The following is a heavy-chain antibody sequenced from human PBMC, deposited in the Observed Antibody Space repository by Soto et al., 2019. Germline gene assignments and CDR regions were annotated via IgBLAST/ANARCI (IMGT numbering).Heavy chain of an antibody. CDR1: GFTFSSYA. J-gene: IGHJ4*02. V-gene: IGHV3-30-3*01. Sequence: QVPLVESGGGVVQPGRSLRLSCAASGFTFSSYAMHWVRQAPGKGLEWVAVISYDGSNNYYADSVKGRFTISRDNSKNTLYLQMNSLRAEDTAVYYCARVKGYYDSSGFDYWGQGTLVTVSS. CDR3: ARVKGYYDSSGFDY. CDR2: ISYDGSNN. D-gene: IGHD3-22*01.